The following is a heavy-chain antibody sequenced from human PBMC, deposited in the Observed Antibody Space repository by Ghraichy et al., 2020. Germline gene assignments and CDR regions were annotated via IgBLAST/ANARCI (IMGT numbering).Heavy chain of an antibody. CDR1: GGSISSYY. CDR3: ARDGYYDSSGYYG. D-gene: IGHD3-22*01. J-gene: IGHJ4*02. CDR2: IYYSGST. Sequence: SETLSLTCTVSGGSISSYYWSWIRQPPGKGLEWIGYIYYSGSTNYNPSLKSRVTISVDTSKNQFSLKLSSVTAADTAVYYCARDGYYDSSGYYGWGQGTLVTVSS. V-gene: IGHV4-59*01.